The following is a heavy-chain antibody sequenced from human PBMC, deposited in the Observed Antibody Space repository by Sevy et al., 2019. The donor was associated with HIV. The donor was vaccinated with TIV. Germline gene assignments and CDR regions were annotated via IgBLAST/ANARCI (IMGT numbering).Heavy chain of an antibody. D-gene: IGHD3-22*01. CDR2: INPNSGGT. CDR3: ARDRYYYDSSGAFDI. Sequence: ASVKVSCKASGYTFTGYYMHWVRQAPGQGLEWMGWINPNSGGTNYAQKFQGRVIMTRDTSISTAYMELSRLRSDDTAVYYCARDRYYYDSSGAFDIWGQGTMVTVSS. J-gene: IGHJ3*02. CDR1: GYTFTGYY. V-gene: IGHV1-2*02.